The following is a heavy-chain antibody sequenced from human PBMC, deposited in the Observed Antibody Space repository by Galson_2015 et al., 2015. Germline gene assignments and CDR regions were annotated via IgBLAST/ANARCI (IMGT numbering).Heavy chain of an antibody. J-gene: IGHJ6*02. V-gene: IGHV3-33*08. CDR1: GFTFSSYG. CDR2: IWYDGSNK. D-gene: IGHD1-26*01. CDR3: ARDDIEWDPPLYYYYGMDV. Sequence: SLRLSCAASGFTFSSYGMHWVRQAPGKGLEWVAVIWYDGSNKYYADSVKGRFTISRDNSKNTLYLQMNSLRAEDTAVYYCARDDIEWDPPLYYYYGMDVWGQGTTVTVSS.